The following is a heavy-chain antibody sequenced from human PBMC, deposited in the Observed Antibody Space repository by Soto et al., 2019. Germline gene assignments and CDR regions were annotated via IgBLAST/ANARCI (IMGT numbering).Heavy chain of an antibody. V-gene: IGHV5-51*01. CDR2: IYPGDSDI. J-gene: IGHJ6*02. D-gene: IGHD3-22*01. Sequence: PGESLKISCMGSGYSFTSYWIGWVRQMPGKGLEWMAIIYPGDSDIRYSPSFQGQVTISADKSISTAYLQWSSLKASGTAIYYCARQPSNGQWFVWGQGTTVTVSS. CDR3: ARQPSNGQWFV. CDR1: GYSFTSYW.